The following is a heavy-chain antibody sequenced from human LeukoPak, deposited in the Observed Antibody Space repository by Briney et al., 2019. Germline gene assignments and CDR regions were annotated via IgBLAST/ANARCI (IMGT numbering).Heavy chain of an antibody. CDR2: IYSGGST. V-gene: IGHV3-53*01. J-gene: IGHJ6*03. CDR3: ARGNYYGSSGYYYGYYYYYMDV. CDR1: GFTFSSNY. D-gene: IGHD3-22*01. Sequence: PGGSLRLSCAASGFTFSSNYMSWVRQAPGKGLEWGSVIYSGGSTYYADSVKGRFTISRDNSKNTLYLQMNSLRAEDTAVYYCARGNYYGSSGYYYGYYYYYMDVWGKGTTVTVSS.